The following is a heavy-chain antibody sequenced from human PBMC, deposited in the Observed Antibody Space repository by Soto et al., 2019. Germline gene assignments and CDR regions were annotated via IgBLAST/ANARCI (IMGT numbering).Heavy chain of an antibody. Sequence: QVQLVQSGAEVRKPGASVKVSCKASGYTFTNYGISWVRQAPGQGLEWMGWISGYNGNTNYAHKVEGRVTMTTDTSTSTAYMELRSLRSDDTAMYYCARDYRKDLWLLGRESNGCFDFWGQGTLVTVSS. CDR2: ISGYNGNT. CDR1: GYTFTNYG. D-gene: IGHD3-22*01. V-gene: IGHV1-18*01. J-gene: IGHJ4*02. CDR3: ARDYRKDLWLLGRESNGCFDF.